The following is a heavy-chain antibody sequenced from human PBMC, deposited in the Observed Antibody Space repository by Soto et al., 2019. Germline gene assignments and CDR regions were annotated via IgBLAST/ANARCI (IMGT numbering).Heavy chain of an antibody. CDR1: GFTVSTNY. CDR2: IYSGGST. CDR3: ARDLVDSSGWYGDYYYGMDV. J-gene: IGHJ6*02. D-gene: IGHD6-19*01. Sequence: GGSLRLSCQTSGFTVSTNYISSVRQAPGKGLEWVSVIYSGGSTYYADFVKGRFTISRDNSKNTLYLQMNSLRAEDTAVYYCARDLVDSSGWYGDYYYGMDVWGQGTTVTVS. V-gene: IGHV3-66*01.